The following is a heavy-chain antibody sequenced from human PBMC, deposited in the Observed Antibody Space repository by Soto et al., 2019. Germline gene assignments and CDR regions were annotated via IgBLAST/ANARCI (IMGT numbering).Heavy chain of an antibody. CDR1: GFIFRTYG. J-gene: IGHJ4*02. CDR2: ISYDGSNK. CDR3: AKDFVY. V-gene: IGHV3-30*18. Sequence: QVQLVESGGGVVQPGRSLRLSCAASGFIFRTYGMHWVRRAPGKGLEWVAVISYDGSNKDYVDSVKGRFTISRDNSKNTLYLQMNSLRPEDTAVYYCAKDFVYWGQGTLVTVSS.